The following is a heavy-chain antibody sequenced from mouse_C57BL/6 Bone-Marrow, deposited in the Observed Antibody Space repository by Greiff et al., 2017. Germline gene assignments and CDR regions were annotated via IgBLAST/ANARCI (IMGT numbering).Heavy chain of an antibody. J-gene: IGHJ3*01. D-gene: IGHD1-1*01. V-gene: IGHV3-6*01. CDR1: GYSITSGYY. CDR2: ISYDGSN. Sequence: EVQLVESGPGLVKPSQSLSLTCSVTGYSITSGYYWNWIRQFPGNKLEWMGYISYDGSNNYNPSLKNRISITRDTSKNQFFLKFNSVTTEDTATYYCARDNYGSSYAWFAYWGQGTLVTVSA. CDR3: ARDNYGSSYAWFAY.